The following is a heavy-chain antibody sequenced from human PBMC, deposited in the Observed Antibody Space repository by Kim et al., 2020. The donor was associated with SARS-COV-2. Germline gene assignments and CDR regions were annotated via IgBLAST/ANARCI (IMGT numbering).Heavy chain of an antibody. Sequence: SETLSLTCTVSGGSISSSSYYWGWILQPPGKGLEWIGSIYYSGSTYYNPSLKSRVTISVDTSKNQFSLKLSSVTAADTAVYYCARPLDYYDSSGSWFDPWGQGTLVTVSS. V-gene: IGHV4-39*01. D-gene: IGHD3-22*01. CDR2: IYYSGST. CDR3: ARPLDYYDSSGSWFDP. J-gene: IGHJ5*02. CDR1: GGSISSSSYY.